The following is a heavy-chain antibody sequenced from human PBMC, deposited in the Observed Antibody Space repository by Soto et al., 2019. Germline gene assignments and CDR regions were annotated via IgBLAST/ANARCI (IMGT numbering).Heavy chain of an antibody. D-gene: IGHD3-10*01. CDR3: ARLRRGYDAFDI. CDR1: GGSISSYY. V-gene: IGHV4-59*01. Sequence: SETLSLTCTVSGGSISSYYWSWIRQPPGKGLEWIGYIYYSGSTNYNPSLKSRVTISVDTSKNQFSLKLSSVTAADTAVYYCARLRRGYDAFDIWGKGTMVTVSS. CDR2: IYYSGST. J-gene: IGHJ3*02.